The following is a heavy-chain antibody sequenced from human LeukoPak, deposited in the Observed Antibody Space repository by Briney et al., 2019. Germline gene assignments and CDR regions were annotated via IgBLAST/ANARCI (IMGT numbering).Heavy chain of an antibody. V-gene: IGHV4-34*01. CDR3: ARGEGDHSLYGMDV. Sequence: PSETLSLTCAVYGGPFSGYYWSWIRQPPGKGLEWIGEINHSGSTNYNPPLKSRVTISVDTSKNQFSLKLSSVTAADTAVYYCARGEGDHSLYGMDVWGQGTTVTVSS. D-gene: IGHD2-21*01. CDR1: GGPFSGYY. J-gene: IGHJ6*02. CDR2: INHSGST.